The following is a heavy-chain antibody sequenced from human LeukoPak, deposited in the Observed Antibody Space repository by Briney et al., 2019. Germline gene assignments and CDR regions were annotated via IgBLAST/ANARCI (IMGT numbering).Heavy chain of an antibody. CDR3: ARGLSGYYTNYGMDV. D-gene: IGHD3-9*01. Sequence: SETLSLTCAVYGGSFSGYYWSWIHQPPGKGLEWIGEINHSGSTNYNPSLKSRVTISVDTSKNQFSLKLSSVTAADTAVYHCARGLSGYYTNYGMDVWGQGTTVTVSS. CDR2: INHSGST. CDR1: GGSFSGYY. V-gene: IGHV4-34*01. J-gene: IGHJ6*02.